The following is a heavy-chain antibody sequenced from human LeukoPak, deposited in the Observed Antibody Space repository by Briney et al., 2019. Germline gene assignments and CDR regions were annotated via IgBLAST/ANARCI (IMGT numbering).Heavy chain of an antibody. CDR3: ARDSVPYYYDSSGFDH. CDR1: GYTFTSYG. Sequence: ASVKVSCKASGYTFTSYGISWVRQAPGQGLEWMGWISAYNGNTNYAQKLQGRVTMTTDTSTSTAYMELRSLRSDDTAVYYCARDSVPYYYDSSGFDHWGQGPLVTVSS. V-gene: IGHV1-18*01. D-gene: IGHD3-22*01. J-gene: IGHJ4*02. CDR2: ISAYNGNT.